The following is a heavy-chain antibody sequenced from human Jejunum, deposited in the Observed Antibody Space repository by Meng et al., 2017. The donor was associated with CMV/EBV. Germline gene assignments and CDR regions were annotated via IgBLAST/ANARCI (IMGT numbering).Heavy chain of an antibody. D-gene: IGHD6-19*01. CDR3: ARSSGWMLDY. Sequence: QGRLQEPGPGLVKPSETLSLTCTISGVAISHYYWTWIRQSPGKGLEWIGYVYSSGSTNYNPSLKSRITISLDASKNQFSLSLTSVTAADTAVYYCARSSGWMLDYWGQGTLVTVFS. CDR1: GVAISHYY. CDR2: VYSSGST. V-gene: IGHV4-59*01. J-gene: IGHJ4*02.